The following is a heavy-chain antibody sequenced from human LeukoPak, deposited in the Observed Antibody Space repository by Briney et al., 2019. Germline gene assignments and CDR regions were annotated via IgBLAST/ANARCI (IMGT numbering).Heavy chain of an antibody. CDR2: IDWDDDK. CDR3: ARYDSSGYSAEYFDY. V-gene: IGHV2-70*11. D-gene: IGHD3-22*01. J-gene: IGHJ4*02. CDR1: GFSLSTTGMC. Sequence: GSGPTLVNPTQTLTLTCTFSGFSLSTTGMCVSWIRQPPGKALEWLARIDWDDDKYYSTSLKTRLTISKDTSKNQVVLTMTNMDPVDTATYYCARYDSSGYSAEYFDYWGQGTLVSVSS.